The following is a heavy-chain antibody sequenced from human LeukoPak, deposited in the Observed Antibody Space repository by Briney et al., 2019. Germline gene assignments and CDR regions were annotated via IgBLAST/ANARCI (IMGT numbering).Heavy chain of an antibody. CDR2: IDSSGTVR. CDR1: GFTFSNFD. CDR3: ARETRGGTYRYNFLDY. J-gene: IGHJ4*02. D-gene: IGHD3-16*02. V-gene: IGHV3-48*03. Sequence: GGSLRLSCAASGFTFSNFDMTWVRQAPGKGLEWLSYIDSSGTVRYYADSVNRRFTISRDDAKNSLHLQMGSLRAEDTAVYYCARETRGGTYRYNFLDYWGLGTLVTVSS.